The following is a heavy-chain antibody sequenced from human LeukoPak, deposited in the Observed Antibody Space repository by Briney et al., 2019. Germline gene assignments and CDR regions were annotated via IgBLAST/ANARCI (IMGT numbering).Heavy chain of an antibody. CDR2: ISSSSSYI. CDR3: ARAGRYCSGGSCYSSDY. V-gene: IGHV3-21*01. J-gene: IGHJ4*02. Sequence: GGSLRLSCAASGFTFSSYSMNWVRQAPGKGLEWVSSISSSSSYIYYADSVKGRFTISRDNAKNTLYLQMNSLRAEDTAVYYCARAGRYCSGGSCYSSDYWGQGTQVTVSS. D-gene: IGHD2-15*01. CDR1: GFTFSSYS.